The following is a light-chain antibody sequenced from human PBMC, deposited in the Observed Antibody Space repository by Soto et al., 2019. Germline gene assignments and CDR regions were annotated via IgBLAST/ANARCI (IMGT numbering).Light chain of an antibody. CDR1: SSDVGSYNL. V-gene: IGLV2-23*01. CDR2: EDS. CDR3: CSYAGSSNWV. J-gene: IGLJ3*02. Sequence: QSVLTQPASVSGSPGQSITISCTGTSSDVGSYNLVSWYQQHPGKAPKLMIYEDSKRPSGVSNRFSGSKSGNTASLTISGLQAEDDADYYCCSYAGSSNWVFGGGTKVTVL.